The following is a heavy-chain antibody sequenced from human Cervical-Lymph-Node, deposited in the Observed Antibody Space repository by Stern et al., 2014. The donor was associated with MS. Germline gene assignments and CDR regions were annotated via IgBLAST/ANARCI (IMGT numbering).Heavy chain of an antibody. Sequence: VQLVESGGGVVQTGRSLRLSCAACGFTFSAHGMHWVRQGRGKGLEWVAVIWYDGTSKYYADSVKGRFTISRDNSKNTLYLQLNSLRVEDTAVFYCARGLSYFDYWGRGTLVTVSS. V-gene: IGHV3-33*01. J-gene: IGHJ4*02. CDR3: ARGLSYFDY. CDR1: GFTFSAHG. CDR2: IWYDGTSK.